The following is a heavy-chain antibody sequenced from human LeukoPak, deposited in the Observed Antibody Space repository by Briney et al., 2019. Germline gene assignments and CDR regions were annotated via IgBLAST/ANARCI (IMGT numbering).Heavy chain of an antibody. CDR3: ARAYSSPNWFDP. Sequence: GGSLRLSCAASGFTLSTYWMSCGRQAPGKGPEWVANIKQDGSEEYYLDSVKGRFTISRDNAKNSLYLQMNSLRAEDTAVYYCARAYSSPNWFDPWGQGTLVTVSS. D-gene: IGHD6-13*01. CDR2: IKQDGSEE. CDR1: GFTLSTYW. J-gene: IGHJ5*02. V-gene: IGHV3-7*05.